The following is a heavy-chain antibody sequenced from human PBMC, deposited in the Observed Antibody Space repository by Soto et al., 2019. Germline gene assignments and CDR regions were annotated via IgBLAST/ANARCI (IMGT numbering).Heavy chain of an antibody. V-gene: IGHV3-33*01. CDR3: ARDGSGGAWGWFDP. CDR2: IWYDGSNK. Sequence: QVQLVESGGGVVQPGMSLRLSCAASGYTFIRYGMHWVRQAPGKGLEWVAVIWYDGSNKYYADSVKGRFTISRDNSNNTVFLQMDSLRVEDTAMYYCARDGSGGAWGWFDPWGQGTLVSVSS. CDR1: GYTFIRYG. D-gene: IGHD3-10*01. J-gene: IGHJ5*02.